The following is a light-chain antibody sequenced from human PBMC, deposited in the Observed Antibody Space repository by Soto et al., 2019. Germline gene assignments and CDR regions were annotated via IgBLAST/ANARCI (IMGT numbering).Light chain of an antibody. J-gene: IGLJ2*01. CDR1: SSDVGGYNY. CDR2: EVN. CDR3: SSYAGSTTLL. V-gene: IGLV2-8*01. Sequence: QSALTQPPSASGSPGQSVTISCTGTSSDVGGYNYVSWYQQHPGKAPKLLVYEVNERPSGVPARFSGSKSGNAASLTVSGLQAEDEADYYCSSYAGSTTLLFGGGTKLTVL.